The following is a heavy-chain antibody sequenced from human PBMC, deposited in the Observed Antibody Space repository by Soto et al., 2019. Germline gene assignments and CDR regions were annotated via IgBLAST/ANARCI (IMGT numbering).Heavy chain of an antibody. CDR3: AKSPVEGSASGRVGDH. Sequence: EVQLLESGGGLVQPGGSLRLSCEASGFTFSSYPMSWVRQAPGKGLEWVSAISGDGGGTYYADSVKGRFTVSRDNSKNTLFLQMNSLRPDDSAVYYCAKSPVEGSASGRVGDHWGQGSLVTVSS. CDR1: GFTFSSYP. CDR2: ISGDGGGT. V-gene: IGHV3-23*01. D-gene: IGHD6-6*01. J-gene: IGHJ4*02.